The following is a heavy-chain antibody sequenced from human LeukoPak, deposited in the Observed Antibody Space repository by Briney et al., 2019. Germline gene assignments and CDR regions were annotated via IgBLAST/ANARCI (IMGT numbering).Heavy chain of an antibody. D-gene: IGHD3-22*01. Sequence: GGSLRLSCVASGLTVSSNYMSWVRQAPGKGLEWVSVIYSGGTTNYADSVKGRFIVYRDNSKNTLYLQMNSLRAEDTAVYYCAREGRITMIPWGQGTLVTVSS. CDR1: GLTVSSNY. CDR2: IYSGGTT. CDR3: AREGRITMIP. V-gene: IGHV3-66*01. J-gene: IGHJ4*02.